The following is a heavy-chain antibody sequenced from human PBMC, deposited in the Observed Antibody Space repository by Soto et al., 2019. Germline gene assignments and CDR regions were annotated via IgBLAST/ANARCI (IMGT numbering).Heavy chain of an antibody. V-gene: IGHV3-30*03. D-gene: IGHD6-19*01. CDR3: ATLEKIAVAGSFDY. CDR2: ISYDGSNK. J-gene: IGHJ4*02. Sequence: LRLSCAASGFTFSSYGMHWVRQAPGKGLEWVAVISYDGSNKYYADSVKGRFTISRDNSKNTLYLQMNSLRAEDTAVYYCATLEKIAVAGSFDYWGQGTLVTVSS. CDR1: GFTFSSYG.